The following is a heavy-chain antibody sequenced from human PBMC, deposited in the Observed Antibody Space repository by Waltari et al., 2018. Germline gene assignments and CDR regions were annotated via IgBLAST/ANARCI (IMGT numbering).Heavy chain of an antibody. Sequence: QLQLQELGPGLVKPSETLSLTCSVSGGSISTSRYYWGWIRQPPGKGLEWIGSIHYSGSTYYNPSLKSRVTISVDTSKNQFSLRLTSVTAADTAVYYCARHVGEATTFDYWGQGTLVTVSS. CDR3: ARHVGEATTFDY. D-gene: IGHD1-26*01. J-gene: IGHJ4*02. CDR2: IHYSGST. V-gene: IGHV4-39*01. CDR1: GGSISTSRYY.